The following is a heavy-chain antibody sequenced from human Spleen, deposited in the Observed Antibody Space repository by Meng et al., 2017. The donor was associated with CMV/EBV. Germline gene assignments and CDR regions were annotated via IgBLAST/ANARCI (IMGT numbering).Heavy chain of an antibody. CDR1: GFTFSSYD. D-gene: IGHD5-18*01. CDR2: IRYDGSNK. J-gene: IGHJ6*02. V-gene: IGHV3-30*02. CDR3: ARELGGYSNGNNSGYYHFGMDV. Sequence: GGSLRLSCAASGFTFSSYDMHWVRQAPGKGLEWVAFIRYDGSNKYYADSVKGRFTISRDNAQNSVSLQMNSLRVEDTAVYLCARELGGYSNGNNSGYYHFGMDVWGQGTTVTVSS.